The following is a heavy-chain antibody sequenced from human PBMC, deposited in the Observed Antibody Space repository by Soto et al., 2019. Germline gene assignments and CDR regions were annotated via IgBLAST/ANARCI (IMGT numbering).Heavy chain of an antibody. CDR2: INAGNGNT. D-gene: IGHD6-19*01. J-gene: IGHJ4*02. Sequence: ASVKVSCKAARDTLGTYAIHWVRQAPGQRLEWMGWINAGNGNTKYSQKFQGRVTITRDTSASTAYMELSSLRSEDTAVYYCARDGAVAGGINFDYWGQGNLVTVS. CDR1: RDTLGTYA. CDR3: ARDGAVAGGINFDY. V-gene: IGHV1-3*01.